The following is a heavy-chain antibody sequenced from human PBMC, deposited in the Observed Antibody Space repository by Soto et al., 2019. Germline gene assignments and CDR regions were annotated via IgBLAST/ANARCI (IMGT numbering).Heavy chain of an antibody. D-gene: IGHD6-13*01. V-gene: IGHV1-2*02. Sequence: ASVKVSCKASGYTFTGYYMHWVRQAPGQGLEWMGWINPNSGGTNHAQKFQGRVTMTRDTCISTAYMELSRLRSDDTAVYYCATDRSSWHDALDIWGQGTMVTVSS. J-gene: IGHJ3*02. CDR1: GYTFTGYY. CDR3: ATDRSSWHDALDI. CDR2: INPNSGGT.